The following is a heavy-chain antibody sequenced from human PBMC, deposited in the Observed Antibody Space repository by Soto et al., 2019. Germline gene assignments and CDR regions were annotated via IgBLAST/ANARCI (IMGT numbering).Heavy chain of an antibody. CDR2: IWYDGSNK. CDR3: ARDLPYYYDSSGGPSVQYYFDY. D-gene: IGHD3-22*01. CDR1: GFTFSSYG. Sequence: GGSLRLSCAASGFTFSSYGMHWVRQAPGKGLEWVAVIWYDGSNKYYADSVKGRFTISRDNSKNTLYLQMNSLRAEDTAVYYCARDLPYYYDSSGGPSVQYYFDYWGQGTLVTVSS. J-gene: IGHJ4*02. V-gene: IGHV3-33*01.